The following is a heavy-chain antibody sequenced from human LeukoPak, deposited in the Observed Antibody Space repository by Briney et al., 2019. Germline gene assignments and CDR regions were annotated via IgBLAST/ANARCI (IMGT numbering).Heavy chain of an antibody. Sequence: PSETLSLTCAVYGGSFSGYYWSWIRQPPGKGLEWIGENNHSGSTNYNPSLKSRVTISVDTSKNQFSLKLSSVTAADTAVYYCARASTVTVDYWGQGTLVTVSS. D-gene: IGHD4-17*01. J-gene: IGHJ4*02. CDR3: ARASTVTVDY. V-gene: IGHV4-34*01. CDR2: NNHSGST. CDR1: GGSFSGYY.